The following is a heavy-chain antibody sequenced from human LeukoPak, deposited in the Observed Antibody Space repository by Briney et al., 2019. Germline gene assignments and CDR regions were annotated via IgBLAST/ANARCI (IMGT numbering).Heavy chain of an antibody. J-gene: IGHJ4*02. CDR3: AKDRGSSGWSDY. CDR1: GFTFSSYS. V-gene: IGHV3-30*18. Sequence: PGGSLRLSCAASGFTFSSYSMNWVRQAPGKGLEWVAVISYDGSNKYYADSVKGRFTISRDNSKNTLYLQMNSLRAEDTAVYYCAKDRGSSGWSDYWGQGTLVTVSS. D-gene: IGHD6-19*01. CDR2: ISYDGSNK.